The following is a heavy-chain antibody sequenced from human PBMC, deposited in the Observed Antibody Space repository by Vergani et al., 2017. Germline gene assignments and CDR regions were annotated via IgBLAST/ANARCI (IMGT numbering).Heavy chain of an antibody. D-gene: IGHD3-10*01. V-gene: IGHV4-59*01. CDR3: ASEGDGSGMLDY. CDR1: GGSISSYY. CDR2: IYYSGST. J-gene: IGHJ4*02. Sequence: QVQLQESGPGLVKPSETLSLTCTVSGGSISSYYWSWIRQPPGQGLEWIGYIYYSGSTNYNPSLKSRVTISVDTSKNQFSLKLSSVTAADTAVYYCASEGDGSGMLDYWGQGTLVTVSS.